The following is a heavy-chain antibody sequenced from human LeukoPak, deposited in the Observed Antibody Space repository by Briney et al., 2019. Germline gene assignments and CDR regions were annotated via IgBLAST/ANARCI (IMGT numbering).Heavy chain of an antibody. Sequence: ASVKVSCKASGYTFTSYGISWVRQAPGQGLEWMGWISAYNGNTNYAQKLQGRASMTTDTSTSTAYMELRSLRSDDTAVYYCARDPAAYYYDSSGYTIWGQGTLVTVSS. CDR3: ARDPAAYYYDSSGYTI. CDR2: ISAYNGNT. D-gene: IGHD3-22*01. CDR1: GYTFTSYG. J-gene: IGHJ4*02. V-gene: IGHV1-18*01.